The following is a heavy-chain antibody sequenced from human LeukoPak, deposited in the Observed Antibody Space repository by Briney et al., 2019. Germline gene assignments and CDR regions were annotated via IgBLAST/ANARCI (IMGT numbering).Heavy chain of an antibody. CDR1: GYSISSGFY. CDR3: ARAVGVPTPLFDH. J-gene: IGHJ4*02. D-gene: IGHD1-26*01. Sequence: SETLSLTCTVSGYSISSGFYWGWIRQPPGKGLGWSGNIYHSGSTSYNPSLRSRGTISVETSKNQFSLNLTSVTASDTAVYYCARAVGVPTPLFDHWGLGTLVPVSS. CDR2: IYHSGST. V-gene: IGHV4-38-2*02.